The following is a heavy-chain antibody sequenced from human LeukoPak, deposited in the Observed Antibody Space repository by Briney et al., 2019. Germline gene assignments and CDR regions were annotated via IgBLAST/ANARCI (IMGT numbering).Heavy chain of an antibody. CDR2: INPSGGST. V-gene: IGHV1-46*01. CDR3: ARAGAPVPFDY. CDR1: GYTFTSYS. Sequence: GASVKVSCKASGYTFTSYSMHWVRQAPGQGLEWMGIINPSGGSTSYAQKFQGRVTMTRDTSTSTVYMELSSLRSDDTAVYYCARAGAPVPFDYWGQGTLVTVSS. D-gene: IGHD3-10*01. J-gene: IGHJ4*02.